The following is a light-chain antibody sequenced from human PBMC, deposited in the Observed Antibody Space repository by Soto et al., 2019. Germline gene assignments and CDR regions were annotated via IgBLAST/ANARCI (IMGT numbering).Light chain of an antibody. J-gene: IGKJ5*01. V-gene: IGKV3-15*01. CDR1: QSVRSN. CDR2: GAS. CDR3: QQYTNWPPIP. Sequence: MVKKSPATLSVKKGEIATGSCRASQSVRSNLAWYQQKPGRAPRRLIYGASTRATGIPARFSGSGSGTDFTLTISRLEPEDFAVYYCQQYTNWPPIPFGQ.